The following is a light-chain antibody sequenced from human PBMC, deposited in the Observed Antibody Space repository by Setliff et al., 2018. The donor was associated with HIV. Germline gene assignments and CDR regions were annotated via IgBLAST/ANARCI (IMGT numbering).Light chain of an antibody. CDR1: SSDVGSYNF. Sequence: LTQPASVSGSPGQSITISCSGTSSDVGSYNFVSWYQPHPGKAPQLIIYDVSQRPSGVSSRFSGSKSGNTASLTISGLQAEDQADYYCCSYTSSLTYVFGTGTKGTVL. J-gene: IGLJ1*01. CDR2: DVS. V-gene: IGLV2-14*03. CDR3: CSYTSSLTYV.